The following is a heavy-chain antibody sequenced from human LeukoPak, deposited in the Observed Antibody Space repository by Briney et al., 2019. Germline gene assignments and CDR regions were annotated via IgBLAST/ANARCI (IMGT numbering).Heavy chain of an antibody. CDR2: IYHSGST. CDR3: ARGGYSYGIDY. J-gene: IGHJ4*02. V-gene: IGHV4-38-2*02. CDR1: GYSISSGYY. D-gene: IGHD5-18*01. Sequence: PSETLSLTCTVSGYSISSGYYWGWIRQPPGKGLEWIGSIYHSGSTYYNPSLKSRVTISVDTSKNQFSLKLSSVTAADTAVYYCARGGYSYGIDYWGQGTLVTVSS.